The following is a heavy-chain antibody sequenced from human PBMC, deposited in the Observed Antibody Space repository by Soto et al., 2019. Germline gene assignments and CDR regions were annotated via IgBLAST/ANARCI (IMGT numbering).Heavy chain of an antibody. J-gene: IGHJ4*02. D-gene: IGHD4-17*01. CDR3: GREATPNSPVTTFGGD. Sequence: ASVKVSCKASGYTFTSYGISWVRQAPGQGLEWMGWISAYNGDTNYAQKLQDRVTMTTDTSTSTAYMELRSLRSDDTAVYYCGREATPNSPVTTFGGDWGKGTLVTVDS. CDR2: ISAYNGDT. CDR1: GYTFTSYG. V-gene: IGHV1-18*01.